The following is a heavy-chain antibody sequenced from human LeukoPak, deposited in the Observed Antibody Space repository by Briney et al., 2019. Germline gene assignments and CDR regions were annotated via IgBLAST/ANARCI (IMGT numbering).Heavy chain of an antibody. CDR2: IYYSGST. V-gene: IGHV4-59*01. CDR3: ARDYYDCSGISSGHDY. J-gene: IGHJ4*02. Sequence: SETLSLTCTVSGGSISRYYWSWIRQPPGKGLEWIGYIYYSGSTNYNPSLKSRVTISVDTSKNQFSLKLSSVTAADTAVYYCARDYYDCSGISSGHDYWGQGTLVTVSS. CDR1: GGSISRYY. D-gene: IGHD3-22*01.